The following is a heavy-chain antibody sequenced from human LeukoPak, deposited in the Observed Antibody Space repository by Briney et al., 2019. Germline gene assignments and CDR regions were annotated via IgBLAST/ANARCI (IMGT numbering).Heavy chain of an antibody. CDR1: GGTFSSYA. CDR2: IIPIFGTA. J-gene: IGHJ5*02. CDR3: ASSQRAEYYWFDP. Sequence: ASVKVSCKASGGTFSSYAISWVRQAPGRGLEWMGGIIPIFGTANYAQKFQGRVTITADESTSAAYMELSSLPHDDTAVYYCASSQRAEYYWFDPWGQGTLVTVSS. V-gene: IGHV1-69*13. D-gene: IGHD2/OR15-2a*01.